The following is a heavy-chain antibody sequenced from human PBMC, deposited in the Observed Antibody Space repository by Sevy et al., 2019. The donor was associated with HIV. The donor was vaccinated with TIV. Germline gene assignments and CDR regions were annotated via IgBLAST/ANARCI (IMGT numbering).Heavy chain of an antibody. Sequence: ASVKVSCKASGYTFTGYYMHWVRQAPGQGLEWMGWINPNSGGTNYAQKFQGWVTMTRDTSISTAYMELGRLRSDDTAGYYCARGTGQWLVRGDAFDIWGQGTMVTVSS. CDR2: INPNSGGT. CDR3: ARGTGQWLVRGDAFDI. CDR1: GYTFTGYY. V-gene: IGHV1-2*04. D-gene: IGHD6-19*01. J-gene: IGHJ3*02.